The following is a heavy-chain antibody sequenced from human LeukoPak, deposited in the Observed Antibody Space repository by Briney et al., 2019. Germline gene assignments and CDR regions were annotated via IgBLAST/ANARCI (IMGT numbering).Heavy chain of an antibody. CDR3: AREGYSSSRIDY. J-gene: IGHJ4*02. D-gene: IGHD6-13*01. CDR2: IIPIFGTA. Sequence: SVKVSCKASGGTFSSYALSWVRQAPGQGLEWMGGIIPIFGTANYAQKFQGRVTITADESTSTAYMELSSLRSEDTAVYYCAREGYSSSRIDYWGQGTLVTVSS. CDR1: GGTFSSYA. V-gene: IGHV1-69*01.